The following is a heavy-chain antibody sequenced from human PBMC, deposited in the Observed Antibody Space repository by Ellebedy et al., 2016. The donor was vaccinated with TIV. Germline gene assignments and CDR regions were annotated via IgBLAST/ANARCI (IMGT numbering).Heavy chain of an antibody. CDR2: ISYNGGT. CDR3: ARDQGRFGSGFSS. J-gene: IGHJ5*02. V-gene: IGHV4-59*12. D-gene: IGHD5-12*01. Sequence: MPSETLSLTCTVSGGSISSFYWNWIRQPPGKGLEWIGYISYNGGTIYNPSLRSRVTISIDTSKRQFSLNLTSVTAADTAVYYCARDQGRFGSGFSSWGQGTLVTVSS. CDR1: GGSISSFY.